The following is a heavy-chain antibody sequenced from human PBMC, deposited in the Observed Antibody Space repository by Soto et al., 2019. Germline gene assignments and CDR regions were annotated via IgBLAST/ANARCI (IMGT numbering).Heavy chain of an antibody. CDR3: ASLGVYYDSSGLYGMDV. V-gene: IGHV3-21*01. CDR1: GVTFGSDG. CDR2: ISSSSSYI. D-gene: IGHD3-22*01. Sequence: LGRSAAGSGVTFGSDGMKWVRQAPGKELEWVSSISSSSSYIYYADSVKGRSTISRDNAKNSLYLQMNSLRAEDTAVYYCASLGVYYDSSGLYGMDVWGQGTTVTVTS. J-gene: IGHJ6*02.